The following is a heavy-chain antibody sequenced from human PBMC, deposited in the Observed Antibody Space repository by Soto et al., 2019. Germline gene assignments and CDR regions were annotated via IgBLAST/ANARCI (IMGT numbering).Heavy chain of an antibody. CDR3: VHKGGGDRILDY. Sequence: QITLKESGPMLVKPTQTLTLTCTFSGFSLSTSGVGVGWIRQPPGKALEWLALIYWDDNKHYSPSLKSRLTNTQDTSKTQVVLTMPNMDPADTATYYCVHKGGGDRILDYWGQGTLVTVSS. CDR2: IYWDDNK. J-gene: IGHJ4*02. V-gene: IGHV2-5*02. D-gene: IGHD3-16*01. CDR1: GFSLSTSGVG.